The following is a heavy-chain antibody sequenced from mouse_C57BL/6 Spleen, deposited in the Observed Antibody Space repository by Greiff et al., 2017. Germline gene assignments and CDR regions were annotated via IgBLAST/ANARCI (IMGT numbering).Heavy chain of an antibody. CDR3: ARDHSNGYVFDY. D-gene: IGHD1-2*01. V-gene: IGHV5-4*01. CDR2: ISDGGSYT. J-gene: IGHJ2*01. CDR1: GFTFSSYA. Sequence: EVQLVESGGGLVKPGGSLKLSCAASGFTFSSYAMSWVRQTPEKRLEWVATISDGGSYTYYTDNVKGRFTIARDTAKTNLYLQMSHLKSEDTAMCYSARDHSNGYVFDYWGQGTTLTVSS.